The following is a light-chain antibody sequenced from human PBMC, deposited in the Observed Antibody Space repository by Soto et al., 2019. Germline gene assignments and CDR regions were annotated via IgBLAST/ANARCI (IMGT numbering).Light chain of an antibody. CDR1: QSVSSN. V-gene: IGKV3-15*01. J-gene: IGKJ1*01. CDR2: GAS. CDR3: QQYNNWPGT. Sequence: EVVLTQSPATLSLSPGERATLSFRASQSVSSNLAWYQQKPGQAPRLLIYGASTRATGIPARFSGSGSGTEFTLTISSLQSEDFAVYSCQQYNNWPGTFGQGTKVDIK.